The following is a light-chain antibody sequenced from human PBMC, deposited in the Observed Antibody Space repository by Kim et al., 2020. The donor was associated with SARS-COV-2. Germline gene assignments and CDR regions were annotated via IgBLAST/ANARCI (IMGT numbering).Light chain of an antibody. CDR2: WAS. V-gene: IGKV4-1*01. CDR3: QQYYRTPDT. J-gene: IGKJ2*01. CDR1: QSVLHSSNSNNY. Sequence: DIVMTQSPDSLAVSLGERATINCRSSQSVLHSSNSNNYLAWYQQKPGQPPKLLIYWASTRESGVPDRFSGSGSGSDFTHTISSLQAEDVAVYFCQQYYRTPDTFGEGTKLEI.